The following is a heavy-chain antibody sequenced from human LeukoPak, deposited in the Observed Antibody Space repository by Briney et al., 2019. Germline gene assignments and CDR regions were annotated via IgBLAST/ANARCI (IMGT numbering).Heavy chain of an antibody. Sequence: GGSLRLSCAASGFTFDDYAMHWVRQAPGKGLEWVSGISWNSGSIGYADSVKGRFTLSRDNAKNSLYLQMNSLRAEDTAVYYCARQKSYVDAFDIWGQGTMVTVSS. V-gene: IGHV3-9*01. CDR2: ISWNSGSI. CDR1: GFTFDDYA. D-gene: IGHD3-16*01. CDR3: ARQKSYVDAFDI. J-gene: IGHJ3*02.